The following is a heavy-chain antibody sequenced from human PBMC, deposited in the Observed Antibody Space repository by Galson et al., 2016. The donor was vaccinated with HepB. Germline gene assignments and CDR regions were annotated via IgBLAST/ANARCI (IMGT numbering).Heavy chain of an antibody. CDR3: VKEKERLLDY. J-gene: IGHJ4*02. Sequence: SLRLSCAASGFTFDDHTMHWVRQAPGKGLEWLSLNTLNGGYTYYADSVKGRFTISRDNSKNSLYLQMNSLRTEDTALYYSVKEKERLLDYWGQGTLVTVSS. V-gene: IGHV3-43*01. D-gene: IGHD2-21*02. CDR1: GFTFDDHT. CDR2: NTLNGGYT.